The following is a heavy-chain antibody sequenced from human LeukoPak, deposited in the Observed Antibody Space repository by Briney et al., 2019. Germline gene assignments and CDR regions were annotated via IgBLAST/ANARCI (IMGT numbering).Heavy chain of an antibody. CDR2: ISSSSSYT. J-gene: IGHJ2*01. D-gene: IGHD3-22*01. V-gene: IGHV3-11*06. Sequence: GGSLRLSCAASGFTFSDYYMSWIRQAPGKGLEWVSYISSSSSYTNYADSVKGRFTISRDNVKNSLYLQMNSLRAVDTAVYYCARARDYYDSSGYSYWYFDLWGRGTLVTVSS. CDR1: GFTFSDYY. CDR3: ARARDYYDSSGYSYWYFDL.